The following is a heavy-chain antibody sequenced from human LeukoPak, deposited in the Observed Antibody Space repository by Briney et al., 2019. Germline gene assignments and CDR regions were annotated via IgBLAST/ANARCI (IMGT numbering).Heavy chain of an antibody. CDR3: ARVVITKNFDY. CDR1: GGSISGYY. V-gene: IGHV4-34*01. CDR2: INHSGST. D-gene: IGHD3-22*01. Sequence: SETLSLTCTVSGGSISGYYWSWIRQPPGKGLEWIGEINHSGSTNYNPSLKSRVTISVDTSKNQFSLKLSSVTAADTAVYYCARVVITKNFDYWGQGTLVTVSS. J-gene: IGHJ4*02.